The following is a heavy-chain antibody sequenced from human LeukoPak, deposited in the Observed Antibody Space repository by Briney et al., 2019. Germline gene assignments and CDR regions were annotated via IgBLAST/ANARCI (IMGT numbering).Heavy chain of an antibody. CDR3: ARYHSGYDDY. CDR2: IYYSGST. V-gene: IGHV4-39*07. D-gene: IGHD5-12*01. Sequence: SETLSLTCTVSGGSISSSSYYWGWIRQPPGKGLEWIGSIYYSGSTYYNPSLKSRVTISLDTSKSQFSLRLSPVTAADTAIYYCARYHSGYDDYWGQGALVTVSS. J-gene: IGHJ4*02. CDR1: GGSISSSSYY.